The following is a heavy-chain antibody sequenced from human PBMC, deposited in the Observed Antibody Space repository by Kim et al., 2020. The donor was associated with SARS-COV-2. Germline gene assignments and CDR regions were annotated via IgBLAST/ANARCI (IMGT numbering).Heavy chain of an antibody. D-gene: IGHD1-26*01. Sequence: YYADSVKGRFTISRDNAKNSLYLQMNSLRDEDTAVYYCARPRGSYYDLDYWGQGTLVTVSS. V-gene: IGHV3-48*02. J-gene: IGHJ4*02. CDR3: ARPRGSYYDLDY.